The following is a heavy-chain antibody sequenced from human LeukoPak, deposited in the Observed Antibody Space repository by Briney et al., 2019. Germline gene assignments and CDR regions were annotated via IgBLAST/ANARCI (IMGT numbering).Heavy chain of an antibody. D-gene: IGHD5-12*01. CDR2: IGPGDRTL. J-gene: IGHJ3*02. CDR3: AREVITGHSGYDAFDI. V-gene: IGHV3-48*03. CDR1: GFNVGSYE. Sequence: PGGSLRLSCAPSGFNVGSYEMNWVRQAPGKGLKWLSNIGPGDRTLYNADAVQGRFTISRDNAKNSVYLQMKSLRAEHTGVYYCAREVITGHSGYDAFDIWGQGTVVTVSS.